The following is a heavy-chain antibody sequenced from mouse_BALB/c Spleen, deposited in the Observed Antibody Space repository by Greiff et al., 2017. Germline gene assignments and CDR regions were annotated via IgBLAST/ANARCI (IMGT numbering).Heavy chain of an antibody. CDR3: ARSYDGYPYAMDY. J-gene: IGHJ4*01. Sequence: EVKVVESGGGLVQPGGSRKLSCAASGFTFSSFGMHWVRQAPEKGLEWVAYISSGSSTIYYADTVKGRFTISRDNPKNTLFLQMTSLRSEDTAMYYCARSYDGYPYAMDYWGQGTSVTVSS. CDR2: ISSGSSTI. D-gene: IGHD2-3*01. CDR1: GFTFSSFG. V-gene: IGHV5-17*02.